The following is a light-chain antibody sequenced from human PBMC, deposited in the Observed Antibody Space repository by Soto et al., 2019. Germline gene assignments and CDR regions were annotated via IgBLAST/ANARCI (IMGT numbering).Light chain of an antibody. Sequence: QSVLTQPPSASGTPGQGVTISGSGSTSNIGSNYVYWYQQLPGTAPKLLIYRNNQRPSAVPDRFSVSKSGTSASLAISGLRSDDEADYFCATWDDSLNGFYVFGTGTKVTVL. V-gene: IGLV1-47*01. J-gene: IGLJ1*01. CDR3: ATWDDSLNGFYV. CDR2: RNN. CDR1: TSNIGSNY.